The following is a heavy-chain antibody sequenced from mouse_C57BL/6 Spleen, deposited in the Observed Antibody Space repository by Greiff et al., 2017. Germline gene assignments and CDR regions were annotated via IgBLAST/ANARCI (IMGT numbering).Heavy chain of an antibody. CDR3: ARHSEGDYFDY. J-gene: IGHJ2*01. CDR2: ISGGGGNT. Sequence: EVHLVESGGGLVKPGGSLKLSCAASGFTFSSYTMSWVRQTPEKRLEWVATISGGGGNTYYPDSVKSRFTISRDNAKNTLYLQMSSLRSEDTALYYCARHSEGDYFDYWGQGTTLTVSS. CDR1: GFTFSSYT. V-gene: IGHV5-9*01.